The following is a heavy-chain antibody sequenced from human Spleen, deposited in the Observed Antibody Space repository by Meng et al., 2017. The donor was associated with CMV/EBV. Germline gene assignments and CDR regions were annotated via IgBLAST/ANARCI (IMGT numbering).Heavy chain of an antibody. J-gene: IGHJ4*02. V-gene: IGHV1-2*02. D-gene: IGHD1-7*01. Sequence: VSCKASGYTFSDYYIHWVRQAPGQGLEWMGWMNPRSGGTNFAQKFQGRVTMTRDTSISTAYMELSSLRSDDTAFYYCATRNLEVHDYWGQGTVVTVSS. CDR1: GYTFSDYY. CDR3: ATRNLEVHDY. CDR2: MNPRSGGT.